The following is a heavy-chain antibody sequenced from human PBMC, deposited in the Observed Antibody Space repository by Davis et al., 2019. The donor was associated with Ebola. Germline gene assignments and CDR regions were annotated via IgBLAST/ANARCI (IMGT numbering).Heavy chain of an antibody. CDR2: ISAYNGNT. CDR3: ARLSDFWSGSLPYYGMDV. V-gene: IGHV1-18*01. D-gene: IGHD3-3*01. J-gene: IGHJ6*02. Sequence: AASVKVSCKASGYTFTSYAMHWVRQAPGQGLEWMGWISAYNGNTNYAQKLQGRVTMTTDTSTSTAYMELRSLRSDDTAVYYCARLSDFWSGSLPYYGMDVWGQGTTVTVSS. CDR1: GYTFTSYA.